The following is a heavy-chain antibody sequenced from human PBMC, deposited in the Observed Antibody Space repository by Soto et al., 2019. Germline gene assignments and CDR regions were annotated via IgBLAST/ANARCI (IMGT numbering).Heavy chain of an antibody. J-gene: IGHJ4*01. CDR1: GGTFSSYA. CDR2: IIPIFGTA. D-gene: IGHD2-15*01. V-gene: IGHV1-69*12. Sequence: QVQLVQSGAEVKKPGSSVKVSCKASGGTFSSYAISWVRQATGQGLGWMGGIIPIFGTANYAQKFQGRVTITADESTSTAYMELSSLRSEDTAVYYCAREVWRSGGSCYFDYWGHGTLVTVSS. CDR3: AREVWRSGGSCYFDY.